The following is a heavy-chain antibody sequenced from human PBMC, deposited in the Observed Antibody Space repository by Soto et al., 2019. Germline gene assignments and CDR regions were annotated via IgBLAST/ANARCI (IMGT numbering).Heavy chain of an antibody. J-gene: IGHJ4*02. V-gene: IGHV3-33*06. Sequence: QVQLVESGGGVVQPGTSLRLSCAASGFTFSTYGMHWVRQVPGKGLEWLAVIWYDGSNKYYADSVKGRFTISRDTSKNTLYLQMNSLRVEDTAVYYCAKAKGHSGSPFDNWGQGTLVTVSS. D-gene: IGHD6-13*01. CDR1: GFTFSTYG. CDR2: IWYDGSNK. CDR3: AKAKGHSGSPFDN.